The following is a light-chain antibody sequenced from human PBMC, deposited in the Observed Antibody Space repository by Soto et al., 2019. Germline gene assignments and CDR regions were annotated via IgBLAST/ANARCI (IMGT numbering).Light chain of an antibody. J-gene: IGLJ1*01. Sequence: QSVLTQPPSVSGAPGQRVTISCTGSSSNIGAGRDVHWYQQLPGTAPKLLIYGDSNRPSGVPDRFSGSKSGASASLAITGLQAEGEAEYHCLSYDSDMSSPLYVFGTGIKVTVL. CDR3: LSYDSDMSSPLYV. V-gene: IGLV1-40*01. CDR2: GDS. CDR1: SSNIGAGRD.